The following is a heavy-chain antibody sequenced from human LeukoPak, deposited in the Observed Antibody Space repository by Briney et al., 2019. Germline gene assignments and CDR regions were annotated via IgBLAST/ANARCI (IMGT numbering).Heavy chain of an antibody. Sequence: ASVKVSCKASGYTFTSYYMHSVRQAPGQGLEWMGIINPSGGSTSYAQKFQGRVTMTRDTSRSTVYMELSSLRSEDTAVYYCARSLSTVDFDYWGQGTLVTVSS. D-gene: IGHD4-11*01. V-gene: IGHV1-46*03. CDR1: GYTFTSYY. CDR2: INPSGGST. CDR3: ARSLSTVDFDY. J-gene: IGHJ4*02.